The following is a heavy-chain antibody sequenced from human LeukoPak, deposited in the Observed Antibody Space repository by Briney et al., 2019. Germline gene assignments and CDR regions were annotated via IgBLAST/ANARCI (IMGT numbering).Heavy chain of an antibody. V-gene: IGHV4-34*01. CDR1: GGSFSGYY. D-gene: IGHD4-17*01. CDR3: ARGGVTTSTGGYFDY. J-gene: IGHJ4*02. CDR2: INHSGST. Sequence: SETLSLTCAVYGGSFSGYYWSWIRQPPGKGLEWIGEINHSGSTNYNPSLKSRVTISVDTSKNQFSLKLGSVTAADTAVYYCARGGVTTSTGGYFDYWGQGTLVTVSS.